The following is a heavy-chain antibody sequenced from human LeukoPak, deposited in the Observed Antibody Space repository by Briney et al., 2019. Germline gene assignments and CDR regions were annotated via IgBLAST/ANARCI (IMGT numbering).Heavy chain of an antibody. CDR3: ARAPFLYDFWSGTPRNWYFDL. Sequence: SETLSLTCTVPGGSISSYYWSWIRQPPGKGLEWIGYIYYSGSTNYNPSLKSRVTISVDTSKNQFSLKLSSVTAADTAVYYCARAPFLYDFWSGTPRNWYFDLWGRGALVTVSS. D-gene: IGHD3-3*01. CDR1: GGSISSYY. J-gene: IGHJ2*01. CDR2: IYYSGST. V-gene: IGHV4-59*01.